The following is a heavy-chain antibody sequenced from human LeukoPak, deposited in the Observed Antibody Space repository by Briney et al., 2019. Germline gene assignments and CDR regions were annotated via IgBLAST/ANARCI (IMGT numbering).Heavy chain of an antibody. D-gene: IGHD3-9*01. V-gene: IGHV4-31*03. CDR1: GGSISSGGYY. J-gene: IGHJ4*02. CDR3: ARAEKDLDIYESYSDY. CDR2: IYYSGST. Sequence: SETLSLTCTVSGGSISSGGYYWSWIRQHPGKGLEWIGYIYYSGSTYYNPSLKSRVTISVDTSKNQFSLKLSSVTAADTAVYYCARAEKDLDIYESYSDYWGQGTLVTVSS.